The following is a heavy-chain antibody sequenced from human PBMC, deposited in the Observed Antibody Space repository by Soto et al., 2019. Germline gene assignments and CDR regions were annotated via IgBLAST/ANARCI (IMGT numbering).Heavy chain of an antibody. CDR2: INPNSGGT. CDR3: AGGGGKDIVLMVYSYYFDY. J-gene: IGHJ4*02. D-gene: IGHD2-8*01. V-gene: IGHV1-2*04. Sequence: QVQLVQSGAEVKKPGASVKVSCKASGYTFTGYYMHWVRQAPGQGLEWMGWINPNSGGTNYAQKFQGWVTMTRDTSMSTAYMELSRLRSDDTSVYYCAGGGGKDIVLMVYSYYFDYWGQGTLVTVSS. CDR1: GYTFTGYY.